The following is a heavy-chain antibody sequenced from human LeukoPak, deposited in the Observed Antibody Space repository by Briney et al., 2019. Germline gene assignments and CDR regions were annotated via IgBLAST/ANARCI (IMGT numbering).Heavy chain of an antibody. J-gene: IGHJ4*02. CDR1: GGTFSSYA. V-gene: IGHV1-18*01. D-gene: IGHD6-19*01. Sequence: ASVKVSCKASGGTFSSYAISWVRQAPGQGLEWMGWISAYNGNTNCAQKLQGRVTMTTDTSTSTAYMELRSLRSDDTAVYYCAREYSSGPCDYWGQGTLVTVSS. CDR2: ISAYNGNT. CDR3: AREYSSGPCDY.